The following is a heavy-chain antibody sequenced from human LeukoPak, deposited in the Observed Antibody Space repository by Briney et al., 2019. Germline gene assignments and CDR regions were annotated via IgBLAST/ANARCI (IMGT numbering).Heavy chain of an antibody. CDR1: GFTFSSYW. Sequence: GGSLRLSCAASGFTFSSYWMSWVRQAPGKGLEWVANIKQDGSEKYYVDSVKGRFTISRDNAKNSLYLQMNSLRAEDTAVYYCARIRVVAATSGFDYWGQGTLVTVSS. CDR3: ARIRVVAATSGFDY. CDR2: IKQDGSEK. D-gene: IGHD2-15*01. J-gene: IGHJ4*02. V-gene: IGHV3-7*01.